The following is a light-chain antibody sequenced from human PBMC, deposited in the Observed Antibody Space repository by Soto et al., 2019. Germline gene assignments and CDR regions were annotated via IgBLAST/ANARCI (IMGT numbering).Light chain of an antibody. Sequence: QSALTQPPSASGSPGQSVTISCIGTSSDVGRYNFVSWYQHHPGKAPKLIIYEVTKRPSGVPDRFSGSKSGNTASLTVSGLQADDEADYFCSSYVGSNNYVFVTGTKLTVL. CDR1: SSDVGRYNF. CDR3: SSYVGSNNYV. V-gene: IGLV2-8*01. CDR2: EVT. J-gene: IGLJ1*01.